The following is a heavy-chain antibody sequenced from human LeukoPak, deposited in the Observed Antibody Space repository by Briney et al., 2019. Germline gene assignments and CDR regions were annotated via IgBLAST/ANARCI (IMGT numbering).Heavy chain of an antibody. CDR1: GFTFSSYA. Sequence: PGGSLRLSCAASGFTFSSYAMHWVRQAPGKGLEYVSAISNNGGSTYYANSVKGRFTISRDNSKNTLYLQMGSLRAEDTALYYCARDIQGVAVAGTHFDYWGQGTLVTVSS. CDR3: ARDIQGVAVAGTHFDY. D-gene: IGHD6-19*01. V-gene: IGHV3-64*01. CDR2: ISNNGGST. J-gene: IGHJ4*02.